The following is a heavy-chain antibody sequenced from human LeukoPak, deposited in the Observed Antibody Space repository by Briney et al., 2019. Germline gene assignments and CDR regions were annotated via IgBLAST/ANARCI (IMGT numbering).Heavy chain of an antibody. CDR3: GRDRGWLRSVDY. CDR2: ISYDGSNK. CDR1: GFTFSNYG. V-gene: IGHV3-30-3*01. J-gene: IGHJ4*02. Sequence: GGSLRLSCAASGFTFSNYGMHWVRQAPGKGLEWVTIISYDGSNKHCADSVKGRFTISRDNSKNTLYLQMNSLRPEDTAVYYCGRDRGWLRSVDYWGQGTLVTVSS. D-gene: IGHD5-12*01.